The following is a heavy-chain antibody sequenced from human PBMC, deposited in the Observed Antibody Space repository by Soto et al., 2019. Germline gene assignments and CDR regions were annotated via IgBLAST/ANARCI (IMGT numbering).Heavy chain of an antibody. Sequence: SETLSLTCAVYGGSFSGYYWSWIRQPPGKGLEWIGEINHSGSTNYNPSLKSRVTISVDTSKNQFSLKLSSVTAADTAVYYCARTETPSIYYFDYWGQGTLVTVSS. CDR1: GGSFSGYY. D-gene: IGHD2-21*01. J-gene: IGHJ4*02. V-gene: IGHV4-34*01. CDR3: ARTETPSIYYFDY. CDR2: INHSGST.